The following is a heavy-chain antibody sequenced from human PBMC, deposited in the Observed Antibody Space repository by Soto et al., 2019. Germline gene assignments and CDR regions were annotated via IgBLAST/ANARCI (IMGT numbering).Heavy chain of an antibody. CDR2: IYSGGST. Sequence: GGSLRLSCAASGFTVSSNYMSWVRQAPGKGLEWVSVIYSGGSTYYADSVKGRFTISRDNSKNTLYLQMNSLRAEDTTVYYCARGVAVAKNDAFDIWGQGTMVTVSS. V-gene: IGHV3-53*01. D-gene: IGHD6-19*01. J-gene: IGHJ3*02. CDR1: GFTVSSNY. CDR3: ARGVAVAKNDAFDI.